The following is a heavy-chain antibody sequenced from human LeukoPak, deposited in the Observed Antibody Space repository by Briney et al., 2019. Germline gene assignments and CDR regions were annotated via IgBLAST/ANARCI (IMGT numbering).Heavy chain of an antibody. D-gene: IGHD4-11*01. CDR2: ISGSGDNT. CDR1: GFTFSSYA. Sequence: PGGSLGLSCTASGFTFSSYAMSWVRQAPGKGLEWVSSISGSGDNTYYADSVKGRFTISRDNSKNTLFLQMNSLRAEDTAVFYCAKDEDSAPRPYHFDDWGQVTLVTVSS. J-gene: IGHJ4*02. V-gene: IGHV3-23*01. CDR3: AKDEDSAPRPYHFDD.